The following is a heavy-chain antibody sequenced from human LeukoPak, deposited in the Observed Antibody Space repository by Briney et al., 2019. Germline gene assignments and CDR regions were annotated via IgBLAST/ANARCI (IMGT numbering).Heavy chain of an antibody. CDR2: IFPSGGEI. CDR1: GFTFSTFA. V-gene: IGHV3-23*01. Sequence: GGSLRLSCAASGFTFSTFAMIWVRQPPGKGLEWVSSIFPSGGEIHYADSVRGRFTISRDNSKSTLSLQMNSLRAEDTAIYYCAKNGYSSGWESYWYFDLWGRGTLVTVSS. J-gene: IGHJ2*01. CDR3: AKNGYSSGWESYWYFDL. D-gene: IGHD6-19*01.